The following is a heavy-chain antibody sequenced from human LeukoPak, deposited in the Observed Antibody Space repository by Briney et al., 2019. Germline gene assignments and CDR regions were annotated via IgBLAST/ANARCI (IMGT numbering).Heavy chain of an antibody. J-gene: IGHJ4*02. V-gene: IGHV4-39*02. CDR2: IYYSGST. CDR1: GGSISSSSYY. CDR3: ARRGVVVPAAIAY. Sequence: SETLSLTCTVSGGSISSSSYYWGWIRQPPGKGLEWTGSIYYSGSTYYNPSLKSRVTISVDTSKNHFSLKLGSVTAADTAVYYCARRGVVVPAAIAYWGQGTLVTVSS. D-gene: IGHD2-2*01.